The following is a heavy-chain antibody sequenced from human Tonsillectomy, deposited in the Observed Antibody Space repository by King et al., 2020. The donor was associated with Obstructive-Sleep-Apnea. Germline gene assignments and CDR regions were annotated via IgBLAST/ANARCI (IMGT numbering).Heavy chain of an antibody. V-gene: IGHV4-4*07. J-gene: IGHJ6*02. CDR2: IYTSGRT. CDR3: ARTSLSFPWPGMDV. D-gene: IGHD3-10*01. CDR1: GGSISSYY. Sequence: LQLQESGPGLVKPSETLSLTCTVSGGSISSYYYNWIRQPAGKGLEWIGRIYTSGRTNYNPSLKSRVTMSVDTSKNQFSQKVNSVTAADTAVYYCARTSLSFPWPGMDVWGQGTTVTVSS.